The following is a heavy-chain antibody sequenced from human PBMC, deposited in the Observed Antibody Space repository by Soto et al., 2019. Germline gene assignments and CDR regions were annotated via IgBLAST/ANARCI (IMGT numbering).Heavy chain of an antibody. CDR2: IYHSGST. J-gene: IGHJ4*02. Sequence: QVQLQESGPGLVKPSGTLSLTCAVSSGSISSSNWWSWVRQPPGKGLEWIGEIYHSGSTNYNPSLKSGVTISVEKSKNQFALKLSSVTAADTAVYYCARELAKSGGFDYWGQGTLVTVSS. CDR3: ARELAKSGGFDY. D-gene: IGHD1-26*01. V-gene: IGHV4-4*02. CDR1: SGSISSSNW.